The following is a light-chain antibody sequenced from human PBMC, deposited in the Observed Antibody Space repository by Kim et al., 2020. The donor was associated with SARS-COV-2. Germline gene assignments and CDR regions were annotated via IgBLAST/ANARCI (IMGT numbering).Light chain of an antibody. CDR3: QAWDSSTGV. Sequence: GSPGQTASITCSGDKLGDKYACWYQQKPGQSPVLVIYQDSKRPSGIPERFSGSNSGNTATLTISGTQAMDEADYYCQAWDSSTGVFGGGTQLTVL. J-gene: IGLJ3*02. CDR1: KLGDKY. CDR2: QDS. V-gene: IGLV3-1*01.